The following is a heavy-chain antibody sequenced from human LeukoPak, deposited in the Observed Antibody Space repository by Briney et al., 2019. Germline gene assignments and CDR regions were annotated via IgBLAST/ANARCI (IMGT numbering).Heavy chain of an antibody. V-gene: IGHV3-23*01. J-gene: IGHJ5*02. D-gene: IGHD3-9*01. Sequence: PGGSLRLSCAASGFTFSSYAMSWVRQAPGKGLEWVSAISGSGGSTYYADSVKGRFTISRDNSKNTLYLQMNSLRAEDTAVYYCATHYRIFRYFDWLYNWGQGTLVTVSS. CDR1: GFTFSSYA. CDR3: ATHYRIFRYFDWLYN. CDR2: ISGSGGST.